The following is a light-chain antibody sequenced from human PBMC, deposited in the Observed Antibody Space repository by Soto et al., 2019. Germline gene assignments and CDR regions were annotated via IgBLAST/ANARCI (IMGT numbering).Light chain of an antibody. CDR3: QSYTQSLWT. Sequence: EIVMTQSPATLSVSPGERATLSCRTSQTVTANQLAWYQQKPGQAPRLLIYGVSTRAAGIPDRFGGSGSGTDFTLTISGLEPEDFAMYYCQSYTQSLWTFGQGTKVDIK. V-gene: IGKV3-20*01. CDR2: GVS. CDR1: QTVTANQ. J-gene: IGKJ1*01.